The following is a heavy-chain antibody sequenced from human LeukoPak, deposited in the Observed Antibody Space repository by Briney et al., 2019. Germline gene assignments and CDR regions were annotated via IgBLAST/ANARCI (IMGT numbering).Heavy chain of an antibody. V-gene: IGHV4-59*01. J-gene: IGHJ3*02. Sequence: SQALSLTCTVSGGSITNFYGAWIRQSPGKGLELIGYIYYSGTTNYTASLKSRVSISVDTSKKQFSLKLSSVTAADTAVYYCARSPGGAFDIWGQGTMVTVSS. CDR1: GGSITNFY. CDR2: IYYSGTT. CDR3: ARSPGGAFDI. D-gene: IGHD3-10*01.